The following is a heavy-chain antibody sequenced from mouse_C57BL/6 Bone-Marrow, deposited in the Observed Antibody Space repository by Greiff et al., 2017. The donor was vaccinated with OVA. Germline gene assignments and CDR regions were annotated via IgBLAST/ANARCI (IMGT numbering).Heavy chain of an antibody. Sequence: VKLMESGPGLVAPSQSLSITCTVSGFSLTSYGVHWVRQPPGKGLAWLVVIWSDGSPTYNSALKSRLSISKDNSKSQVFLKMNSLQTDDTAMYYCARWLLRPAWFAYWGQGTLVTVSA. CDR1: GFSLTSYG. D-gene: IGHD2-3*01. CDR2: IWSDGSP. J-gene: IGHJ3*01. CDR3: ARWLLRPAWFAY. V-gene: IGHV2-6*03.